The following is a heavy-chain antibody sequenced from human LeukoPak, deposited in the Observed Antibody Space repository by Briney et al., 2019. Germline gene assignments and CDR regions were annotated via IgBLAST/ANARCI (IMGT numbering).Heavy chain of an antibody. CDR2: FRSKPYGGTT. V-gene: IGHV3-49*04. CDR1: GFTFSSYG. J-gene: IGHJ4*02. CDR3: TRSGSSGWYPGFDY. D-gene: IGHD6-19*01. Sequence: GRSLRLSCAASGFTFSSYGMHWVRQAPGKGLEWVGFFRSKPYGGTTEYAASVKGRFTISRDDSKSIAYLQMNSLKTEDTAVYYCTRSGSSGWYPGFDYWGQGTLVTVSS.